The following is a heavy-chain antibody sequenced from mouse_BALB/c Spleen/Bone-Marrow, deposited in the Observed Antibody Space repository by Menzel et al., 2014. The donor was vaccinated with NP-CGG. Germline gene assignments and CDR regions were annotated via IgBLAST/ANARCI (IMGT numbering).Heavy chain of an antibody. CDR2: IYPGNVNT. V-gene: IGHV1S56*01. J-gene: IGHJ2*01. CDR1: NYTFTTYY. Sequence: VQLVESGPELVKPGASVRISCKASNYTFTTYYIYWVKQRPGQGLEWIGWIYPGNVNTNYNEKFKAKATLTADKSSSTAYMQLSSLTSEDSAVYFCARSRYGSYYGYWGQGTPLTVSS. D-gene: IGHD1-1*01. CDR3: ARSRYGSYYGY.